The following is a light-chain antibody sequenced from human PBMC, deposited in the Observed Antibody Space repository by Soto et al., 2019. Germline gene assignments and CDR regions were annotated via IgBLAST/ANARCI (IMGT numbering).Light chain of an antibody. J-gene: IGLJ1*01. Sequence: QSVLTQPPSVSGAPGQRVTISCTGSSSNIGAGFDVHWYQQLPGTAPKLLIYGNSNRPSGVPDRFSASKSGTSATLGITGFQTGDEADYYCGSWDSSLSAYVFGTGTKVTV. V-gene: IGLV1-40*01. CDR1: SSNIGAGFD. CDR2: GNS. CDR3: GSWDSSLSAYV.